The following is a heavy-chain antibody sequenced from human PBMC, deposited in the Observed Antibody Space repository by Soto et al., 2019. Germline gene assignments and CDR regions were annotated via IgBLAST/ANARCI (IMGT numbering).Heavy chain of an antibody. CDR1: GFTFSSYA. D-gene: IGHD3-16*02. V-gene: IGHV3-23*01. Sequence: AWSLRLSCAASGFTFSSYAMSWVRQAPGKGLEWVSAISGSGGSTYYADSVKGRFTISRDNSKNTLYLQMNSLRAEDTAVYYCAKAPYDYIWGSYRVVWGQGTLVTVTS. J-gene: IGHJ4*02. CDR3: AKAPYDYIWGSYRVV. CDR2: ISGSGGST.